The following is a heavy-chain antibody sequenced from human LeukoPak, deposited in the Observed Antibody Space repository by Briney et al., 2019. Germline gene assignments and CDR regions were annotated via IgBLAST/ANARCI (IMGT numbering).Heavy chain of an antibody. CDR3: ARDRSGYANDAFDF. D-gene: IGHD3-3*01. Sequence: GGSLRLSCAASGFTFSDYALHWVRQAPGKGLEWVAVLSYGGTNKYYADSVKGRFTISRDNSKNTMFLQMNSLRAEDTAVYHCARDRSGYANDAFDFWGQGTMVTVSS. V-gene: IGHV3-30-3*01. CDR2: LSYGGTNK. CDR1: GFTFSDYA. J-gene: IGHJ3*01.